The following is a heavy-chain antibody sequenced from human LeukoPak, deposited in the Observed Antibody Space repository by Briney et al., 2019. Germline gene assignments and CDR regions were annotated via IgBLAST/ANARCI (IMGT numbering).Heavy chain of an antibody. CDR2: ISYDGSNK. V-gene: IGHV3-30*04. J-gene: IGHJ4*02. Sequence: GRSLRLSCAASGFTFSSYAMHWVRQAPGEGLEWVAVISYDGSNKYYADSVKGRFTISRDNSKNTLYLQMNSLRAEDTAVYYCARDNSSSWLEDYFDYWGQGTLVTVSS. D-gene: IGHD6-13*01. CDR1: GFTFSSYA. CDR3: ARDNSSSWLEDYFDY.